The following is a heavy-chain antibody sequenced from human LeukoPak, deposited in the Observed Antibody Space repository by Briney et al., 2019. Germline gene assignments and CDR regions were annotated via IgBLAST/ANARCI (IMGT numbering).Heavy chain of an antibody. CDR2: IYYSGST. CDR3: ARRTERYFDRLLTYYFDY. J-gene: IGHJ4*02. V-gene: IGHV4-39*01. CDR1: GGSISSSSYY. Sequence: SETLSLTCTVSGGSISSSSYYWGWIRQPPGKGRVWIGSIYYSGSTYYNPSLKSRVTISVDTSKNQFSLKLSSVTAADTAVYYCARRTERYFDRLLTYYFDYWGQGTLVTVSS. D-gene: IGHD3-9*01.